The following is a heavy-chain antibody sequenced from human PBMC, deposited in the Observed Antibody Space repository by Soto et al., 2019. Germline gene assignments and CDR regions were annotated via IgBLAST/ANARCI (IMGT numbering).Heavy chain of an antibody. D-gene: IGHD5-12*01. Sequence: EVQLVESGGGLVQPGGSLRLSCAASGFTFSRYAMHWVRQAPGKGLEYVSTISSNGGSTYYANSVKGRFTISRDTSKNTLYLHMGSLRAADMAVYYCARAGAYGGYSSVMDVWGQGTTVTVSS. CDR2: ISSNGGST. J-gene: IGHJ6*02. V-gene: IGHV3-64*01. CDR1: GFTFSRYA. CDR3: ARAGAYGGYSSVMDV.